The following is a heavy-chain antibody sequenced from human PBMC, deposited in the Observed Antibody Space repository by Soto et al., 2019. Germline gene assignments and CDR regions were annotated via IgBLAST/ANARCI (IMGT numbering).Heavy chain of an antibody. Sequence: SETLSLTCTVSGGSISSYYWSWIRQPPGKGLEWIGYIYYSGSTNYNPSLKSRVTISVDTSKNQFSLKLSSVTAADTAVYYYARGGWKLFDYWGQGTLVTVSS. CDR1: GGSISSYY. V-gene: IGHV4-59*01. J-gene: IGHJ4*02. D-gene: IGHD6-19*01. CDR3: ARGGWKLFDY. CDR2: IYYSGST.